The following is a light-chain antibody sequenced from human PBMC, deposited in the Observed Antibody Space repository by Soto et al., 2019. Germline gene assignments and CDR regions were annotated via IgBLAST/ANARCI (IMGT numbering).Light chain of an antibody. CDR2: AAS. Sequence: DIQMTQSPSSLSASVGDRVTITCRASQSISSYLNWYQQKPGKAPKLLIYAASSLQSGVPSRFSGSGSGTDFTLTISRLEPEDFAVYYCQQYGSSSWTFGLGTKVDI. V-gene: IGKV1-39*01. CDR1: QSISSY. J-gene: IGKJ1*01. CDR3: QQYGSSSWT.